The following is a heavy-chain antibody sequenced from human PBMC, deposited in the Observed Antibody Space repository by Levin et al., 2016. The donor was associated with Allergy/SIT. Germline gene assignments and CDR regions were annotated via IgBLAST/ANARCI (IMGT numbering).Heavy chain of an antibody. Sequence: GESLKISCAASGFTFSSYWMHWVRQAPGKGLVWVSRINSDGSSTSYADSVKGRFTISRDNAKNTLYLQMNSLRAEDTAVYYYARQGHYGELDYWGQGTLVTVSS. V-gene: IGHV3-74*01. CDR1: GFTFSSYW. CDR2: INSDGSST. J-gene: IGHJ4*02. D-gene: IGHD3-10*01. CDR3: ARQGHYGELDY.